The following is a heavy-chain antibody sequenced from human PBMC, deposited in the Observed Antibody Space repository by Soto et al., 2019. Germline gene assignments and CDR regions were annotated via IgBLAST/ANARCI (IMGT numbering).Heavy chain of an antibody. V-gene: IGHV3-30*18. CDR3: AKDSRIVVVTAPYDY. CDR1: GFTFSSYG. J-gene: IGHJ4*02. CDR2: ISYDGSNK. Sequence: QVQLVESGGGVVQPGRSLRLSCAASGFTFSSYGMHWVRQAPGKGLQWVAIISYDGSNKYYADSVKGRFTISRDNSKNTLHLPMISLRPEATAVYYCAKDSRIVVVTAPYDYWGQGPLVTFSS. D-gene: IGHD2-21*02.